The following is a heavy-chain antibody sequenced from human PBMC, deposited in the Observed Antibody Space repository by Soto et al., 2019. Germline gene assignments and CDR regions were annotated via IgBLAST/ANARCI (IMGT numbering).Heavy chain of an antibody. V-gene: IGHV3-30*18. Sequence: QVQLVESGGGVVQPGRSLRLSCAASGFTFSSYGMHWVRQAPGKGLEWVAVISYDGSNKYYADSVKGRFTISRDNSKNTLYLQMNSLRAEDTAVYYCAKDAHLTLLGFVDYWGQGTLVTVSS. CDR1: GFTFSSYG. CDR3: AKDAHLTLLGFVDY. CDR2: ISYDGSNK. D-gene: IGHD3-10*01. J-gene: IGHJ4*02.